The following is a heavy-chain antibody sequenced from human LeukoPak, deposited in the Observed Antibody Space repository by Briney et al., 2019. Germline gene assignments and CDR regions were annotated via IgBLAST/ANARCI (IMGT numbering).Heavy chain of an antibody. CDR3: ASLFGANFDY. CDR1: GFTFSSYA. D-gene: IGHD3-10*01. Sequence: GGSLRLSCAASGFTFSSYAMSWVRQAPGKGLEWVSAISGSGGSTYYADSVKGRFTISRDNSKNTLYLQMNSLKASDTAMYYCASLFGANFDYWGQGTLVTVSS. V-gene: IGHV3-23*01. CDR2: ISGSGGST. J-gene: IGHJ4*02.